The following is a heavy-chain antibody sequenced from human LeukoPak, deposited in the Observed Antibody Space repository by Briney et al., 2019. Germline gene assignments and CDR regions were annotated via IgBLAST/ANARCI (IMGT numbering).Heavy chain of an antibody. J-gene: IGHJ6*02. CDR1: GFSFSSYA. CDR2: ISGGGGST. CDR3: AKDSSSSNYYYGLDV. D-gene: IGHD6-6*01. V-gene: IGHV3-23*01. Sequence: PGGSLRLSCAASGFSFSSYAMSWARQAPGKGLEWVSAISGGGGSTYYADSVKGRFTISRDNSKNTLYLQMNSLRAEDTAVYYCAKDSSSSNYYYGLDVWGQGTTVTVSS.